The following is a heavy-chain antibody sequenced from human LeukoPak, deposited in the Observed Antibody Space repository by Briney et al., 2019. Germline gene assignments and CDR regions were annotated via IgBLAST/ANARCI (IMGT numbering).Heavy chain of an antibody. Sequence: PSETLSLTCIVSGGSISSHYWSWIRQPPGKGLEWIGYISYSGVTESNPSLKSRVTISVDTSKNQFSLKLSSVTAADTAVYYCTRERRDGYNYVDLWGQGTLVTVSS. CDR1: GGSISSHY. CDR3: TRERRDGYNYVDL. J-gene: IGHJ5*02. D-gene: IGHD5-24*01. V-gene: IGHV4-59*11. CDR2: ISYSGVT.